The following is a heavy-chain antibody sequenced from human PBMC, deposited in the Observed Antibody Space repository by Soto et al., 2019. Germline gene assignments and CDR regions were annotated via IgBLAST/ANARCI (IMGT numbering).Heavy chain of an antibody. J-gene: IGHJ5*02. Sequence: QVQLVQSGAEVKKPGSSVKVSCKASGGTFSSYAICWVRQAPGQGLEWMGGIIPIFGTANYAQKFQGRVTITADESTSTAYMELSSLRSEDTAVYYCAREYRITFGGVIVGDWFDPWGQGTLVTVSS. V-gene: IGHV1-69*01. D-gene: IGHD3-16*02. CDR1: GGTFSSYA. CDR3: AREYRITFGGVIVGDWFDP. CDR2: IIPIFGTA.